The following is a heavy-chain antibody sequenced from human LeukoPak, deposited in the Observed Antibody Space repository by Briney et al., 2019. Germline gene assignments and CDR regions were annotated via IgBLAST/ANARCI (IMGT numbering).Heavy chain of an antibody. CDR1: GFTFSSYA. V-gene: IGHV1-69*01. CDR3: ARSKNIVATRVMYYYYYYGMDV. D-gene: IGHD5-12*01. J-gene: IGHJ6*04. Sequence: GASLKVSCKASGFTFSSYAISWVRQAPGQGLEWMGGIIPIFGTANYAQKFQGRVTITADESTSTVYMELSSLRSEDTAVYYCARSKNIVATRVMYYYYYYGMDVWGKGTTVTVSS. CDR2: IIPIFGTA.